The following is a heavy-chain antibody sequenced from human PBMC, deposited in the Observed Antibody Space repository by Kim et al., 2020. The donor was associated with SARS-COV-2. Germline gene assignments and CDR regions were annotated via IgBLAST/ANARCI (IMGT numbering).Heavy chain of an antibody. CDR3: ARALVVMTLLDY. V-gene: IGHV4-59*01. J-gene: IGHJ4*02. Sequence: NDNPSLKSRVTISGDTSKNQFSLKLSSVTAADTAVYYCARALVVMTLLDYWGQGTLVTVSS. D-gene: IGHD3-22*01.